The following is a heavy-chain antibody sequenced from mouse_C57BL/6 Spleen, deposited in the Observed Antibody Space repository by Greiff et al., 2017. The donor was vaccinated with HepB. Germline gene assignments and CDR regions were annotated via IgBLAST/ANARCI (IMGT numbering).Heavy chain of an antibody. J-gene: IGHJ2*01. CDR3: ARSYYSNYVYFDY. CDR1: GYTFTSYW. CDR2: INPSSGYT. D-gene: IGHD2-5*01. V-gene: IGHV1-7*01. Sequence: VKLMESGAELAKPGASVKLSCKASGYTFTSYWMHWVKQRPGQGLEWIGYINPSSGYTKYNQKFKDKATLTADKSSSTAYMQLSSLTYEDSAVYYCARSYYSNYVYFDYWGQGTTLTVSS.